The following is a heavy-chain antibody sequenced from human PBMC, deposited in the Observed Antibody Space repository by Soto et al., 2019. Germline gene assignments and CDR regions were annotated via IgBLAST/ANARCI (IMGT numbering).Heavy chain of an antibody. CDR2: IIPIFGTA. CDR3: ASQVTYYYDSSPLGHYYYGMDV. D-gene: IGHD3-22*01. J-gene: IGHJ6*02. V-gene: IGHV1-69*01. Sequence: QVQLVQSGAEVKKPGSSVKVSCKASGGTFSSYAISWVRQAPGQGLEWMGGIIPIFGTANYAQKFQGRVTITAAESTSTAYMELSSLRSEDTAVYYCASQVTYYYDSSPLGHYYYGMDVWGQGTTVTVSS. CDR1: GGTFSSYA.